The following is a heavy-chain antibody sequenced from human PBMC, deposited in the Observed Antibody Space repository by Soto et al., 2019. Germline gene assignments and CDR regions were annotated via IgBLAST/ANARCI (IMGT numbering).Heavy chain of an antibody. J-gene: IGHJ6*02. V-gene: IGHV3-11*06. D-gene: IGHD6-6*01. CDR2: ISSSSSNT. CDR3: ARDVYRYSSSSPEDV. Sequence: QVQLVESGGGLVKPGGSLRLSCAASGFTFSDYYMSWIRQAPGKGLDWVSYISSSSSNTKYADSVKGRFTISRDNAKNSLYLQRNSLRAEDTAVYYCARDVYRYSSSSPEDVWGQGTTVTVSS. CDR1: GFTFSDYY.